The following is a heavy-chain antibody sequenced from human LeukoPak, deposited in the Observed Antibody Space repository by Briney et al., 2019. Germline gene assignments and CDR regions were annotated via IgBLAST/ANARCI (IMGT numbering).Heavy chain of an antibody. CDR2: ISYNGTT. CDR1: GGSISSSSYY. D-gene: IGHD6-19*01. V-gene: IGHV4-39*07. CDR3: ARDRIAVSDPPNWFDP. Sequence: PSETLSLTCTVSGGSISSSSYYWGWIRQPPGKGLEWIGIISYNGTTYYNPSLKRRVTISVDTSKNQFSLKLSSVTAADTAVYFCARDRIAVSDPPNWFDPWGQGTLVIVSS. J-gene: IGHJ5*02.